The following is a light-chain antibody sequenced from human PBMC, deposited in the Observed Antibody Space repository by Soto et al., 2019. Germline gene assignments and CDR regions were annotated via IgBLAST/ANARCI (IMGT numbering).Light chain of an antibody. Sequence: QSALTQPASVSGSPGQSITISCTGTSSDVGNYNLVSWYQQFPGKAPKLIIYEGSRRPSGVSNRFSGSKSGNTASLTISGLQAEDEAAYYCCSYAGSFTFDVFGGGTKLTVL. J-gene: IGLJ2*01. CDR2: EGS. V-gene: IGLV2-23*03. CDR3: CSYAGSFTFDV. CDR1: SSDVGNYNL.